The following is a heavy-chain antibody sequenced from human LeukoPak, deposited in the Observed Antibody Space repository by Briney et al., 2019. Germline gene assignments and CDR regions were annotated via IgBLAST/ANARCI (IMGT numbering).Heavy chain of an antibody. Sequence: SQTLSLTCAISGDSVSNNIAAWTWIRQSPSRGLEWLGRTYYRSKWYNDYAVSVRGRITVNPGTSKNQFSLQLNSETPEDTVVYYCTREDRDTFDIWGQGTVVTVSS. J-gene: IGHJ3*02. CDR2: TYYRSKWYN. CDR1: GDSVSNNIAA. CDR3: TREDRDTFDI. V-gene: IGHV6-1*01.